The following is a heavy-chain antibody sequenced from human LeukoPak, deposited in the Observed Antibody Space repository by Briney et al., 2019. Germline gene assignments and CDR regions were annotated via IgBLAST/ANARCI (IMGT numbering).Heavy chain of an antibody. V-gene: IGHV4-4*07. Sequence: PSETLSLTCTVPGGSISSYYWSWIRQPAGKGLEWIGRIYTSGSTNYNPSLKSRVTMSVDTSKNQFSLKLSSVTAADTAMLYLASSAFRGTNYCVQYGMDVWGQGTTVTVSS. J-gene: IGHJ6*02. CDR2: IYTSGST. D-gene: IGHD1-14*01. CDR1: GGSISSYY. CDR3: ASSAFRGTNYCVQYGMDV.